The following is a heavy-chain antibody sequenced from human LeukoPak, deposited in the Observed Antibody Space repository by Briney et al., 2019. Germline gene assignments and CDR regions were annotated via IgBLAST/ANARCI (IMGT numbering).Heavy chain of an antibody. CDR3: ARGPYYDFWSGYYTSLYYYYGMDV. Sequence: ASVKVSCKASGYTFTSYDINWVRQATGQGLEWMGWMNPNSGNTGYAQKFQGRVTMTRNTSISTAYMELSSLRSEDTAVYYCARGPYYDFWSGYYTSLYYYYGMDVWGQGTTVTVSS. V-gene: IGHV1-8*01. D-gene: IGHD3-3*01. CDR1: GYTFTSYD. J-gene: IGHJ6*02. CDR2: MNPNSGNT.